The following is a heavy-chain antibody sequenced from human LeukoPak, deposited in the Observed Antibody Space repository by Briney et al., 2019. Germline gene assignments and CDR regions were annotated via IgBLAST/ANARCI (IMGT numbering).Heavy chain of an antibody. V-gene: IGHV3-7*03. D-gene: IGHD6-13*01. CDR1: GFTFSSYW. Sequence: GGSLRLSCAASGFTFSSYWMSWVRQVPGKGLEWVANIKQDGSEKYYVDSVKGRFTISRDNAKNSLYLQMNSLRAEDTAVYYCARGLGIAAAGTTGFDYWGQGTLVTVSS. CDR3: ARGLGIAAAGTTGFDY. J-gene: IGHJ4*02. CDR2: IKQDGSEK.